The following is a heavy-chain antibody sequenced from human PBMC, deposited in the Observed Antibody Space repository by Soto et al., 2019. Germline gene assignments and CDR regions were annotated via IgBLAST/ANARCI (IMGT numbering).Heavy chain of an antibody. CDR2: IRSKANSYAT. Sequence: EVQLVESGGGLVQPGGSLKLSCAASGFTFSGSAMHWVRQASGKGLEWVGRIRSKANSYATAYAASVKGRFTISRDDSKNTAYLQMNSLKTEDTAVYYCTKPDSSGWYGNDWGQGTLVTVSS. D-gene: IGHD6-19*01. V-gene: IGHV3-73*02. CDR1: GFTFSGSA. CDR3: TKPDSSGWYGND. J-gene: IGHJ4*02.